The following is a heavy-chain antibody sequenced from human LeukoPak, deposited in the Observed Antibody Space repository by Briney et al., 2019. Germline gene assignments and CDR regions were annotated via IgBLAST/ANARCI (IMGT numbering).Heavy chain of an antibody. CDR1: GFTFSGSA. V-gene: IGHV3-73*01. CDR3: TGNYYGSGSYADFGH. CDR2: IRSTANGYAT. Sequence: GGSLRLSCAASGFTFSGSALHWVRQASGKGLEWVGRIRSTANGYATAYAASVKGRFTISRDDSKNTAYLQMDSLKTEDTAVYYCTGNYYGSGSYADFGHWGQGTLVTVSS. D-gene: IGHD3-10*01. J-gene: IGHJ4*02.